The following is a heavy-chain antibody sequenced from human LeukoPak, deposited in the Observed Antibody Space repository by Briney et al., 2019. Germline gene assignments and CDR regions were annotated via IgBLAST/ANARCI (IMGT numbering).Heavy chain of an antibody. D-gene: IGHD6-13*01. CDR2: INPNSGGT. CDR1: GYTFDDYY. Sequence: ASVTVSCKASGYTFDDYYVHWVRQAPGQGLEWMGWINPNSGGTNYAQKFQGRVTMTRDTSISTAYMELGRLRSDDTAVYYCARPIAPYEKNWFDPWGQGTLVTVSS. V-gene: IGHV1-2*02. CDR3: ARPIAPYEKNWFDP. J-gene: IGHJ5*02.